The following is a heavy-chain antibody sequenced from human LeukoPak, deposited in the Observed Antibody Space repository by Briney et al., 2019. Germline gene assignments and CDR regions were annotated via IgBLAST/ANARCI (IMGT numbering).Heavy chain of an antibody. Sequence: SETLSLTCAVYGGSFSGYYWSWIRQPPGKGLEWIGEIKHSGSTDYNPCLKSRVTISVDTSKNQFSLKLSSVTAADTAVYYCARGPAAVAPWGQGTLVIVSS. D-gene: IGHD6-19*01. CDR1: GGSFSGYY. J-gene: IGHJ5*02. CDR2: IKHSGST. V-gene: IGHV4-34*01. CDR3: ARGPAAVAP.